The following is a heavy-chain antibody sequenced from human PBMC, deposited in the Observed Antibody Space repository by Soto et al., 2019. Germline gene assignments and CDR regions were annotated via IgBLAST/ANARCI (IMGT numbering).Heavy chain of an antibody. D-gene: IGHD3-3*01. CDR2: MNPNSGNT. Sequence: ASVKVSCKASGYTFTSYDINWVRQATGQGLEWMGWMNPNSGNTGYAQKFQGRVTMTRNTSISTAYMELSSLRSEDTAVYYCARGAPYYDFWSGYFSPRHYYYYYGMDVWGQGTTVTVS. CDR1: GYTFTSYD. CDR3: ARGAPYYDFWSGYFSPRHYYYYYGMDV. J-gene: IGHJ6*02. V-gene: IGHV1-8*01.